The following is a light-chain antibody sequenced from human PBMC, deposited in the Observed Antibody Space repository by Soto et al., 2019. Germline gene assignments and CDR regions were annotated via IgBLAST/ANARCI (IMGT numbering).Light chain of an antibody. CDR1: QSISTY. J-gene: IGKJ3*01. CDR3: QQSYKTPLFT. Sequence: DIQMTQSPSSLSASIGDRVTITCRASQSISTYLNWYQQQPGRAPNLLLYGASSLLSGVPSRFSGSGSGTEFTLTISSLQAEDFRVYYCQQSYKTPLFTFGPGTKVTVK. CDR2: GAS. V-gene: IGKV1-39*01.